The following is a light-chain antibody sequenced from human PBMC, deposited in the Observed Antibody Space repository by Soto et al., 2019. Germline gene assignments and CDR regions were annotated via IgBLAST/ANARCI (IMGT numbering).Light chain of an antibody. J-gene: IGLJ3*02. CDR3: SSYTSSSAWV. CDR1: SSDVGGYNY. Sequence: QSALTQPASVSGSPGQSITISCTGTSSDVGGYNYVSWYQQYPGKAPKLMIFEVSNRPSGVSNRFSGSKSGNTASLTISGLQAEDEDDYYCSSYTSSSAWVFGGGTKVTVL. CDR2: EVS. V-gene: IGLV2-14*01.